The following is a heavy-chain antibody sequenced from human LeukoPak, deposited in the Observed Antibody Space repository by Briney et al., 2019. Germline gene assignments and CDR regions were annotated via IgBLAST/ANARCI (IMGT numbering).Heavy chain of an antibody. CDR2: IYPGDSDT. J-gene: IGHJ6*03. CDR1: GYSFTSYW. CDR3: ARQRRDSTDIYYMDV. Sequence: GESLKISCKGSGYSFTSYWIGWVRQMPGKGLEWMGIIYPGDSDTRYSPSFQGQVTISADKSISTAYLQWSSLKASDTAMYYCARQRRDSTDIYYMDVWGKGTTVTVSS. D-gene: IGHD5-24*01. V-gene: IGHV5-51*01.